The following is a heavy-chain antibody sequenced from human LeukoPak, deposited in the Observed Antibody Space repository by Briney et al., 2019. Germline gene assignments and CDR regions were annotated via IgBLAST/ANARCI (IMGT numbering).Heavy chain of an antibody. CDR2: IGGSDGST. D-gene: IGHD3-22*01. CDR3: AKRDSSGSYPYYFDY. Sequence: GGSLRLSCVASGFTFSTHAMSWVRLAPGKGLEWVSAIGGSDGSTYYADSVKGRFTISRDNSKDTLYLQMNSLRVEDTATYYCAKRDSSGSYPYYFDYWGQGTLVTVS. V-gene: IGHV3-23*01. J-gene: IGHJ4*02. CDR1: GFTFSTHA.